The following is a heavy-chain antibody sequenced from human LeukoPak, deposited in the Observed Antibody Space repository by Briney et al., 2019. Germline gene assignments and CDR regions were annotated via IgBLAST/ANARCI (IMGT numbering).Heavy chain of an antibody. J-gene: IGHJ4*02. D-gene: IGHD2-21*01. CDR3: VREGEGPLFKDFDY. Sequence: ASVKVSCKSSGFTFTDHYIHWVRQGPGQGLEWMGYIGPHSTFTSSPQEFQGRVTMTRDASMSTAYMELTRLTSDDTAVYYCVREGEGPLFKDFDYWGQGTLVTVSS. CDR2: IGPHSTFT. V-gene: IGHV1-2*02. CDR1: GFTFTDHY.